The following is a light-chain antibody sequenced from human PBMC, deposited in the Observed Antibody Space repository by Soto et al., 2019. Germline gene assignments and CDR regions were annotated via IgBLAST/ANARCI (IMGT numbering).Light chain of an antibody. V-gene: IGLV2-8*01. CDR1: SSDVGGYDH. CDR2: EVT. CDR3: SSDAGNYNYV. J-gene: IGLJ1*01. Sequence: QSVLTQPPSASGSPGQSVTIPCTGTSSDVGGYDHVSWYQQHPGKAPKLMIYEVTKRPAGVPDRFSGSKSGNTASLTVSGLQAEDEADYYCSSDAGNYNYVFGTGTKVTVI.